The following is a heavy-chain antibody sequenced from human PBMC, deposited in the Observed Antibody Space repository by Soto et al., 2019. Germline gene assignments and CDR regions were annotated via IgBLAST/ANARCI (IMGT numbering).Heavy chain of an antibody. J-gene: IGHJ6*02. V-gene: IGHV4-34*01. CDR3: SRGHEVRATFHYHYAMDV. Sequence: SETLSLTCAVYGWSFSGYYWSWIRQPPGKGLEWIGEINHRGSTNYNPSLKSRVTISVDTSKNQFSLKLTSVTAADTAVYYCSRGHEVRATFHYHYAMDVWGQGTTVTVSS. CDR1: GWSFSGYY. D-gene: IGHD3-10*01. CDR2: INHRGST.